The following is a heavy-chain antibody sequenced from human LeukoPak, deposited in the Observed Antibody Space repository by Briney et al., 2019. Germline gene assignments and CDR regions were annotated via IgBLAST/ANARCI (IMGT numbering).Heavy chain of an antibody. J-gene: IGHJ4*02. CDR3: AKDYSRSDDSGTEKDLPFDY. D-gene: IGHD3-10*01. CDR2: NSDSGGST. Sequence: GGSLRLSCAASGVTFSNYAMGWVRQAPGKGLEWVSTNSDSGGSTFYADSVKGRFTISRDNSKNTLYVQMNSLRAEDTAVYYCAKDYSRSDDSGTEKDLPFDYWGQGTLVTVSS. CDR1: GVTFSNYA. V-gene: IGHV3-23*01.